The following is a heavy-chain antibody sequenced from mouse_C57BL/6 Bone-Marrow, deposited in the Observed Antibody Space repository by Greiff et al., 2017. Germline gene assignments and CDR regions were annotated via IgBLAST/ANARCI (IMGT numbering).Heavy chain of an antibody. Sequence: QVQLQQSGAELMKPGASVKLSCKATGYTFTGYWIEWVKQRPGHGLEWIGEILPGSGSTNYTEKFKGKATFTADTSSNTAYMQLSSLTTEDSAIYYCARGGYPFDYWGQGTTLTVSS. J-gene: IGHJ2*01. V-gene: IGHV1-9*01. CDR2: ILPGSGST. CDR1: GYTFTGYW. CDR3: ARGGYPFDY. D-gene: IGHD2-2*01.